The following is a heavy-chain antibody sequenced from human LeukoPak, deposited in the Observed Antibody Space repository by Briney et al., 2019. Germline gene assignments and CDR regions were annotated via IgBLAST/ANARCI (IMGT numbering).Heavy chain of an antibody. D-gene: IGHD3-22*01. Sequence: GDSLKISCKGSGYSFTIYWIGWVRQVPGKGLEWMGIIYPGHSDTIYSASFQAQVTISADKSIITAYLQWSSLKAWDTAMYYCARQQNGVRYDSSGLSRSAFDIWGQGTMVTVSS. CDR3: ARQQNGVRYDSSGLSRSAFDI. V-gene: IGHV5-51*01. J-gene: IGHJ3*02. CDR1: GYSFTIYW. CDR2: IYPGHSDT.